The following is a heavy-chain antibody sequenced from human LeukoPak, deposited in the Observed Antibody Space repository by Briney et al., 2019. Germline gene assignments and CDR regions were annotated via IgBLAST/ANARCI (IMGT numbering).Heavy chain of an antibody. J-gene: IGHJ4*02. Sequence: SETLSLTCTVSGGSISSYYWSWIRQPPGKGLEWIGYIYYSGSTNYNPPLKSRVTISVDTSKNQFSLKLSSVTAADTAVYYCARGGSIAAPFDYWGQGTLVTVSS. CDR1: GGSISSYY. D-gene: IGHD6-6*01. V-gene: IGHV4-59*01. CDR2: IYYSGST. CDR3: ARGGSIAAPFDY.